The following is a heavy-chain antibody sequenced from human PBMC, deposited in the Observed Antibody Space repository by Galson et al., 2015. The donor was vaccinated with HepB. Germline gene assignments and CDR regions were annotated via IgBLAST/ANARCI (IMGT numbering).Heavy chain of an antibody. CDR1: GFTLRSNA. Sequence: SLRLSCAALGFTLRSNAMSWVRQAPGKGLEWVSAISGSGGGTYYADSVKGRFTISRDNSKNTLYLQMNSLRAEDTAVYYCAKPWWEWWGHFDSWGQGTLVTVSS. V-gene: IGHV3-23*01. CDR3: AKPWWEWWGHFDS. D-gene: IGHD2-15*01. J-gene: IGHJ4*02. CDR2: ISGSGGGT.